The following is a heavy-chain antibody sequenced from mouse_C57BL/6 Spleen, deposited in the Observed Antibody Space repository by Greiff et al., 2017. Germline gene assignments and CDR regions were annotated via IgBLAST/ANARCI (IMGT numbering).Heavy chain of an antibody. Sequence: QVQLQQPGAELVKPGASVKLSCKASGYTFTSYWMQWVKQRPGQGLEWIGEIDPSDSYTTYNQKFKGKATLTVDPSSSTAYMQLSSLTSEDSAVYYCARSAQATDYFDYWGQGTTLTVSS. D-gene: IGHD3-2*02. CDR1: GYTFTSYW. V-gene: IGHV1-50*01. CDR2: IDPSDSYT. J-gene: IGHJ2*01. CDR3: ARSAQATDYFDY.